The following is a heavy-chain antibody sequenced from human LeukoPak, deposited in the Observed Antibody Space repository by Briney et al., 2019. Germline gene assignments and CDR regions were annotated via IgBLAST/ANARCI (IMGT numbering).Heavy chain of an antibody. CDR3: ATAPDTTTPYYYMDV. Sequence: SETLSLTCAVSGGSISSSSYYWGWIRQPPGKGLEWIGSIYYSGSTYYNPSLKSRGNISLDKSKNHFSLRVNSVVAADTAIYYCATAPDTTTPYYYMDVWGKGTTVTVSS. CDR1: GGSISSSSYY. CDR2: IYYSGST. J-gene: IGHJ6*03. D-gene: IGHD5-18*01. V-gene: IGHV4-39*07.